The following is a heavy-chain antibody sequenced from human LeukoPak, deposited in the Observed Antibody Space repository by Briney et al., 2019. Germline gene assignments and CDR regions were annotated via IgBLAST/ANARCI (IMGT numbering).Heavy chain of an antibody. Sequence: ASVKVSCKASGYTFTSYGISWVRQAPGQGLEWMGWISAYDGNTNYAQKLQGRVTMTTDTSTSTAYMELRSLRSDDTAVYYCASDTVTIRTPYLWGQGTLVTVSS. J-gene: IGHJ4*02. CDR2: ISAYDGNT. V-gene: IGHV1-18*01. CDR1: GYTFTSYG. CDR3: ASDTVTIRTPYL. D-gene: IGHD4-17*01.